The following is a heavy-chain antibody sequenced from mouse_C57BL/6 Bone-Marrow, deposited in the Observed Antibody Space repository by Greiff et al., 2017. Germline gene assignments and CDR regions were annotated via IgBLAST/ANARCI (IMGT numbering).Heavy chain of an antibody. J-gene: IGHJ4*01. V-gene: IGHV1-39*01. CDR1: GYSFTDYN. Sequence: LVESGPELVKPGASVTISCKASGYSFTDYNMNWVKQRNGKSLEWIGVITPNYGTTSYNQKFKGKATLTVDPSSSTAYMKLNRLTSEDSAVYYCAEGNYDYDVYYAMGFCYQGNAVTVTS. D-gene: IGHD2-4*01. CDR2: ITPNYGTT. CDR3: AEGNYDYDVYYAMGF.